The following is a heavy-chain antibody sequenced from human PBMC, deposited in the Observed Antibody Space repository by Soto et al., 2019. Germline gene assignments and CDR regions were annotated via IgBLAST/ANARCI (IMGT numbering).Heavy chain of an antibody. D-gene: IGHD3-10*01. CDR3: AKSGLGSLYYYYVMDG. CDR2: VSDSGLNT. J-gene: IGHJ6*02. V-gene: IGHV3-23*01. Sequence: GGSLRLSCAASGFTFSTYAMAWVRQAPGKGLEWVSGVSDSGLNTDYADPVKGRFYISRDNSKNTLYLHMNSLRAEDTAVYYCAKSGLGSLYYYYVMDGWGQGTTVTVSS. CDR1: GFTFSTYA.